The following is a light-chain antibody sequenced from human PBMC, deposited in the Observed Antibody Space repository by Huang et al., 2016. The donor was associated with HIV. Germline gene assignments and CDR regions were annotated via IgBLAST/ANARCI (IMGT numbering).Light chain of an antibody. V-gene: IGKV1-39*01. CDR1: QSISNY. Sequence: DIQMTQSPSSLSASVGDRVIITCRASQSISNYLNWYQHKPGKAHRLLIYVASSLQSGVPTRFSGSGSKTTFTLTISSLQPEDFATYYCQQTYDTPPLTFGGGTRVDMK. CDR2: VAS. J-gene: IGKJ4*01. CDR3: QQTYDTPPLT.